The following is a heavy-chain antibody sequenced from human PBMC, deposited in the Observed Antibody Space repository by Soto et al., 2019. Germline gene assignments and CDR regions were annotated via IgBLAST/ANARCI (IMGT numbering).Heavy chain of an antibody. CDR3: ARHPSDFWFDP. J-gene: IGHJ5*02. D-gene: IGHD2-21*02. V-gene: IGHV4-28*01. CDR1: GYSISSGRL. Sequence: PSETLSLTCDVSGYSISSGRLWGWIRQPPGKGLEWIGYIYYSGSTYYNPSLKSRVTISVDTSKNQFSLKLSSVTAADTAVYYCARHPSDFWFDPWGQGTLVTVSS. CDR2: IYYSGST.